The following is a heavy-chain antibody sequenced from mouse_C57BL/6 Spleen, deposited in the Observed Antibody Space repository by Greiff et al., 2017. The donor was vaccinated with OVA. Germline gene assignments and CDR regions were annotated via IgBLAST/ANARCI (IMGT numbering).Heavy chain of an antibody. CDR2: ISGGGGNT. D-gene: IGHD2-2*01. CDR3: ARQGSTMGTYFDY. J-gene: IGHJ2*01. CDR1: GFTFSSYT. V-gene: IGHV5-9*01. Sequence: EVKLMESGGGLVKPGGSLKLSCAASGFTFSSYTMSWVRQTPEKRLEWVATISGGGGNTYYPDSVKGRFTISRDNAKNTLYLQMSSLRSEDTALYYCARQGSTMGTYFDYWGQGTTLTVSS.